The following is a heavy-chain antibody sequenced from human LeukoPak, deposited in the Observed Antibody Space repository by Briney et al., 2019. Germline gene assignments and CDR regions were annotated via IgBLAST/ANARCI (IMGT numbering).Heavy chain of an antibody. CDR3: ARTGYYYDSSGLYGMDV. J-gene: IGHJ6*02. CDR2: IIPIFGTA. D-gene: IGHD3-22*01. V-gene: IGHV1-69*13. CDR1: GGTFSSYA. Sequence: SVTVSCKASGGTFSSYAISWVRQAPGQGLEWMGGIIPIFGTANYAQKFQGRVTITADESTSTAYMELSSLRSEDTAVYYCARTGYYYDSSGLYGMDVWGQGTTVTVSS.